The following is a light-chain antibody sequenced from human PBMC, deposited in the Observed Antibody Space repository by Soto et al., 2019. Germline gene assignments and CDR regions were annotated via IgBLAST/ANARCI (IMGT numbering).Light chain of an antibody. V-gene: IGLV2-14*03. CDR2: TVY. CDR1: SSDVGAYNF. J-gene: IGLJ1*01. CDR3: SAYTVSRTDV. Sequence: SALTQPASVSGSPGQSITISCTGPSSDVGAYNFVSWHQQHPGKAPKLMIYTVYDRPSGISYRFSRSKSGNTASLTISGLQGEDEADYYCSAYTVSRTDVFGTGTKVTVL.